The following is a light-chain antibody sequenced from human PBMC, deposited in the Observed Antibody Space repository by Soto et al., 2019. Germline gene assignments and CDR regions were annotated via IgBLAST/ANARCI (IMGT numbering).Light chain of an antibody. CDR2: GNS. J-gene: IGLJ3*02. V-gene: IGLV1-40*01. Sequence: QSVLTQPPSVSGAPGQRVTISCTGSSSNIGAGYDVHWYQQLPGTAPKLLIYGNSNRPSGVPDRFSGSKSGTSASLAITGLQAEDEADYYCQSYDSSLSGWGVFGGGTTGPS. CDR3: QSYDSSLSGWGV. CDR1: SSNIGAGYD.